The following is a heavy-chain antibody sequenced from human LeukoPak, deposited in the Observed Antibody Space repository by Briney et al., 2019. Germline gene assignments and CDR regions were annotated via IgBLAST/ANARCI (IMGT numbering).Heavy chain of an antibody. CDR1: GFTFSSYS. Sequence: PGGSLRLSCAASGFTFSSYSMNWVRQAPGKGLEWVSSISSSGSYIYYADSVKGRFTISRDNAKNSLYLQMNSLRAEDTAVHYCARARGGWYSEYWGQGTLVTVSS. D-gene: IGHD6-19*01. V-gene: IGHV3-21*01. CDR2: ISSSGSYI. CDR3: ARARGGWYSEY. J-gene: IGHJ4*02.